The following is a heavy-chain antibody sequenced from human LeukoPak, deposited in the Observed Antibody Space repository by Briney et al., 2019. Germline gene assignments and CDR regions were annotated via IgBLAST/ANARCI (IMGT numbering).Heavy chain of an antibody. D-gene: IGHD3-10*01. CDR2: ISGSGGST. Sequence: GGSLRLSCTVSGFTFSTYYMTWVRQAPGKGLEWVSAISGSGGSTYYADSVKGRFTISRDNSKNTLYLQMNSLRAEDTAVYYCAKDRVGLLWFGELSDYWGRGTLVTVSS. CDR3: AKDRVGLLWFGELSDY. V-gene: IGHV3-23*01. CDR1: GFTFSTYY. J-gene: IGHJ4*02.